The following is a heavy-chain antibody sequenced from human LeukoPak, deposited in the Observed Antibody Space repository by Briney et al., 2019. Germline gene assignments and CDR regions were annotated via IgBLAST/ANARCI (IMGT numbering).Heavy chain of an antibody. Sequence: GSSVKVSCKASGGTFSSYAISWVRQAPGQGLEWMGGIIPIFGTANYAQKFQGRVTITRDTSASTAYMELSSLRSEDTAVYYCARGIWEYQLHTWGPGTLVTVSS. CDR1: GGTFSSYA. CDR2: IIPIFGTA. V-gene: IGHV1-69*05. J-gene: IGHJ5*02. D-gene: IGHD2-2*01. CDR3: ARGIWEYQLHT.